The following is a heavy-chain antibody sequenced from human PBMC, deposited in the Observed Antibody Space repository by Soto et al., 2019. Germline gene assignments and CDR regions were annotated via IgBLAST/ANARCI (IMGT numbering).Heavy chain of an antibody. CDR3: ARGHGIYVRFDS. V-gene: IGHV4-59*02. CDR1: GGSVYDFY. D-gene: IGHD3-10*02. J-gene: IGHJ4*02. Sequence: SETLSLTCSVSGGSVYDFYWNWLRQTPGKGLEWIGNIYNNGRTNYNPSLKNRVTISIDTSKNQFSLHLSPVTTADTAMYFCARGHGIYVRFDSWGQGTLVTVSS. CDR2: IYNNGRT.